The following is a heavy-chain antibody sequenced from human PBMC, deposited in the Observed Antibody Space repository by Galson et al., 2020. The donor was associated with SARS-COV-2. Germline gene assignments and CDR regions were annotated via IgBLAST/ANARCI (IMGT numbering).Heavy chain of an antibody. CDR1: GFTFSNYA. J-gene: IGHJ6*02. CDR3: ARGEATTNCYYCGMDG. V-gene: IGHV3-23*01. D-gene: IGHD5-12*01. CDR2: MSHSGSSI. Sequence: GESLKISCAASGFTFSNYAMSWVRQAPGKGLEWVSSMSHSGSSIYYADSVKGRLTISRDNSKNTLYLQLNTLRAQDTAVYYCARGEATTNCYYCGMDGWGQGTTGTVSS.